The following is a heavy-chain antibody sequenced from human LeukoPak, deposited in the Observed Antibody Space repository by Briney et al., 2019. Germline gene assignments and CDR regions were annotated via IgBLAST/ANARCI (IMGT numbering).Heavy chain of an antibody. Sequence: NPGGSLRLSCSASGFTFSSYAMHWVRQAPGKGLEWVSSISSSSSYIAYSDSVKGRFTISRDNAKNSLYLQMNSLRAEDTAVFYCARGQWPDFWGQGTLLIVSS. V-gene: IGHV3-21*01. CDR2: ISSSSSYI. CDR1: GFTFSSYA. CDR3: ARGQWPDF. D-gene: IGHD6-19*01. J-gene: IGHJ4*02.